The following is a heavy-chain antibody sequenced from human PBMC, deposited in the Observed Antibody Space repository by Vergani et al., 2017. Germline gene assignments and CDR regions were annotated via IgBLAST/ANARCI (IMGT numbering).Heavy chain of an antibody. CDR2: IYYSGST. Sequence: QLQLQESGPGLVKPSETLSLTCTVSGGSISSSSYYWGWIRQPPGKGLEWIGSIYYSGSTYYNPSLKSRVTISVDTSKNQFSLKLSSVTAADTAVYYCARQIYEWLPYNWFDPWGQGTLVTVSS. J-gene: IGHJ5*02. CDR3: ARQIYEWLPYNWFDP. CDR1: GGSISSSSYY. V-gene: IGHV4-39*01. D-gene: IGHD3-3*01.